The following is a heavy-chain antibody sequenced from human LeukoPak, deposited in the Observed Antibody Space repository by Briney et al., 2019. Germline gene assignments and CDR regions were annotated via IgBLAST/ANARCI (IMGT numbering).Heavy chain of an antibody. J-gene: IGHJ4*02. CDR3: ARAHSGSYAYFDY. V-gene: IGHV4-59*05. Sequence: SETLSLTCTVSGGSISSYYWSWIRQPPGKGLEWIGSIYYSGSTYYNPSLKSRVTISVDTSKNQFSLKLSSVTAADTAVYYCARAHSGSYAYFDYWGQGTLVTVSS. CDR2: IYYSGST. D-gene: IGHD1-26*01. CDR1: GGSISSYY.